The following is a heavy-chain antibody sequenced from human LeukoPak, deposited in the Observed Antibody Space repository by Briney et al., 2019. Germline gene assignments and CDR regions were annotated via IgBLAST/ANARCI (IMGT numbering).Heavy chain of an antibody. V-gene: IGHV1-69*13. Sequence: ASVKVSCKASGGTFSSYAISWVRQAPGQGLEWMGGIIPIFGTANYAQKFQGRVTITADESTSTAYMELSSLRSEDTAVYYCARTHPYYYDSSGYYAFDYWGQGTLVTVSS. CDR2: IIPIFGTA. CDR3: ARTHPYYYDSSGYYAFDY. CDR1: GGTFSSYA. D-gene: IGHD3-22*01. J-gene: IGHJ4*02.